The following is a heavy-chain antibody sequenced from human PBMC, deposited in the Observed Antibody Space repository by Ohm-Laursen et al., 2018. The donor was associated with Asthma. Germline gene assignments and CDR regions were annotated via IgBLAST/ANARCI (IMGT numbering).Heavy chain of an antibody. D-gene: IGHD1-1*01. CDR2: IDHSGAA. CDR1: GGSISSANYF. Sequence: TLSLTCSVSGGSISSANYFWSWIRQPPGKGLEWMGYIDHSGAAYYNPSLKSRVNLSVDTSKNQFSLKLSFVTAADTAVYYCARGPMHDYYFDNWGQGTLVTVSS. CDR3: ARGPMHDYYFDN. V-gene: IGHV4-30-4*08. J-gene: IGHJ4*02.